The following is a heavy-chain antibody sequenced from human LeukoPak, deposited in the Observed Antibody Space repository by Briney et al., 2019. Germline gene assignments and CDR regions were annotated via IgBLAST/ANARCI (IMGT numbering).Heavy chain of an antibody. CDR1: GYAFPSYG. J-gene: IGHJ3*02. CDR3: ATSRPKNSGDAFDI. Sequence: GASVKVSCKASGYAFPSYGINWVRQAPGQGLEWMGWIRAHNGNTKYAQKFQGRVTMTEDTSTDTAYMELSSLRSEDTAVYYCATSRPKNSGDAFDIWGQGTMVTVSS. D-gene: IGHD1-26*01. CDR2: IRAHNGNT. V-gene: IGHV1-18*01.